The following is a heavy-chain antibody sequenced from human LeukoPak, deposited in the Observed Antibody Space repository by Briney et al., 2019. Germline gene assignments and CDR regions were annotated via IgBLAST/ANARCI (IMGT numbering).Heavy chain of an antibody. Sequence: GGSLRLSCAASGFTFSNYGVHWVRQAPGKGLEWVAFIQFDGSDIFYADSVKGRFSVSRDNSKNTLYLQMNSLRAEDTAVYYCAKEKQREPFDCWGQGTLVTVS. D-gene: IGHD1-1*01. CDR3: AKEKQREPFDC. J-gene: IGHJ4*02. V-gene: IGHV3-30*02. CDR1: GFTFSNYG. CDR2: IQFDGSDI.